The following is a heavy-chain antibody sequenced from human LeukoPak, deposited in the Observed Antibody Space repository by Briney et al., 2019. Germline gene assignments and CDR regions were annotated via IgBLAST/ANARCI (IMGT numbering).Heavy chain of an antibody. D-gene: IGHD5-12*01. CDR1: GFTFSSYS. CDR2: ISSSSSYI. CDR3: ARDLQSGYGPFDY. Sequence: PGGSLRLPCAASGFTFSSYSMNWVRQAPGKGLEWVSSISSSSSYIYYADSVKGRFTISRDNAKNSLYLQMNSLRAEDTAVYYCARDLQSGYGPFDYWGQGTLVTVSS. V-gene: IGHV3-21*01. J-gene: IGHJ4*02.